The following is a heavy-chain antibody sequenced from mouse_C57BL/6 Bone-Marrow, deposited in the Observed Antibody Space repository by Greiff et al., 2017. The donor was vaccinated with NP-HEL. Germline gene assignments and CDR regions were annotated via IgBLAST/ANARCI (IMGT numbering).Heavy chain of an antibody. D-gene: IGHD2-5*01. Sequence: EVKLQESGPELVKPGASVKIPCKASGYTFTDYNMDWVKQSHGKSLEWIGDINPNNGGTIYNQKFKGKATLTVDKSSSTAYMELRSLTSEDTAVYYCARRAFYYSNYGFAYWGQGTLVTVSA. V-gene: IGHV1-18*01. CDR3: ARRAFYYSNYGFAY. CDR1: GYTFTDYN. J-gene: IGHJ3*01. CDR2: INPNNGGT.